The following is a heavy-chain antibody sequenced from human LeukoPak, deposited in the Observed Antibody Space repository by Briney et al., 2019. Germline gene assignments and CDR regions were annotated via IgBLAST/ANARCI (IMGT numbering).Heavy chain of an antibody. Sequence: PGGSLRLSCAASGFTFSSYSMNWVRQAPGKGLEWVSSISSSSSYTYYADSVKGRFTISRDNAKNSLYLQMNSLRAEDTAVYYCARDYYDSSGYYGYYFDYWGQGTLVTVSS. V-gene: IGHV3-21*01. D-gene: IGHD3-22*01. CDR3: ARDYYDSSGYYGYYFDY. J-gene: IGHJ4*02. CDR1: GFTFSSYS. CDR2: ISSSSSYT.